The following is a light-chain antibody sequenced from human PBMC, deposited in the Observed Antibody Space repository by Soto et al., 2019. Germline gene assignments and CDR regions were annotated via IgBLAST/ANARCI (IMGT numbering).Light chain of an antibody. CDR1: QSVSSSY. J-gene: IGKJ2*01. CDR3: QQYGSSPPLT. V-gene: IGKV3-20*01. CDR2: GAS. Sequence: EIVLTQSPGTLSLSPGERATLSCRASQSVSSSYLAWYQQKPGQAPRLLIYGASSRATGNPDRFSGSGSGTDFTLTISRLEPEDFAVYYCQQYGSSPPLTFGQGTKLEIK.